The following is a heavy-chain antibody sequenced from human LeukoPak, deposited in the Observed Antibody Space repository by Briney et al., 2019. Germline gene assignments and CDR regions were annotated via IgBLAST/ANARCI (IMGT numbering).Heavy chain of an antibody. Sequence: PGGSLRLSCAASGFTFSSYAMHWVRQAPGKGLEWVAVISYDGSNKYYADSVKGRFTISRDNSKNTLYLQMNSLRAEDTAVYYCARGLAAAWYPYYYYYGMDVWGQGTTVTVSS. J-gene: IGHJ6*02. CDR1: GFTFSSYA. D-gene: IGHD6-13*01. CDR3: ARGLAAAWYPYYYYYGMDV. CDR2: ISYDGSNK. V-gene: IGHV3-30-3*01.